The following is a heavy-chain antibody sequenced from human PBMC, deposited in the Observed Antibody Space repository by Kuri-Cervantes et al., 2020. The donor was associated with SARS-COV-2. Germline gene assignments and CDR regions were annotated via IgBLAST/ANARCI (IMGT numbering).Heavy chain of an antibody. V-gene: IGHV4-38-2*01. CDR2: IYHSGST. CDR3: ASSSSSWPYYFDY. CDR1: GYSISSGYY. Sequence: SETLSLTCAVSGYSISSGYYWGWIRQPPGKGLERIGSIYHSGSTYYNPSLKSRVTISVDTSKNQFSLKLSSVTAADTAVYYCASSSSSWPYYFDYWGQGTLITVSS. D-gene: IGHD6-13*01. J-gene: IGHJ4*02.